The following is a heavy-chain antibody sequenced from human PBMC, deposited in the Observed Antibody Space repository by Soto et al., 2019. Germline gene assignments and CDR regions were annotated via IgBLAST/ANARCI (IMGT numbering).Heavy chain of an antibody. V-gene: IGHV2-5*02. Sequence: SGPTLVNPTQTLTLTCTLSGSSVSSSGVGVGWIRQPPGKALEWLALIYWDDDKRYSPSLKSRLTITKETSKNQVVLTMASVDPVATAKYSCVHQQGRSSHFEYWGQGMLVTVSS. CDR1: GSSVSSSGVG. D-gene: IGHD6-6*01. J-gene: IGHJ4*02. CDR3: VHQQGRSSHFEY. CDR2: IYWDDDK.